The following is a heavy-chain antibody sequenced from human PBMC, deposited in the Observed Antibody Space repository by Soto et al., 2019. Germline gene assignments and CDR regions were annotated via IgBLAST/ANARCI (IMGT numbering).Heavy chain of an antibody. CDR2: ISGGGGGT. V-gene: IGHV3-23*01. D-gene: IGHD3-22*01. Sequence: EVRLLESGGGLEQPGGSLRLSCVISGFTFDNYAMSCVRQAPGKGLEWVSAISGGGGGTYYADSVRGRFIISRDNSKNTVYLQVNGLRTEDTAVYYCAKDVHYDSSGGLDSWGQGTLVTVSS. CDR1: GFTFDNYA. J-gene: IGHJ4*02. CDR3: AKDVHYDSSGGLDS.